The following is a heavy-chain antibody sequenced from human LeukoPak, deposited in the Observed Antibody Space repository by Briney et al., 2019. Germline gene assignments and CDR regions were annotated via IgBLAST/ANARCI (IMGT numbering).Heavy chain of an antibody. D-gene: IGHD1-26*01. J-gene: IGHJ4*02. Sequence: SVKVSCKASGYTFTSYYMHWVRQAPGQGLEWMGGIIPIFGTANYAQKLRGRVTITADESTSTAYMELSSLRSEDTAVYYCASNLGRGATTFDYWGQGTLVTVSS. CDR2: IIPIFGTA. CDR1: GYTFTSYY. V-gene: IGHV1-69*13. CDR3: ASNLGRGATTFDY.